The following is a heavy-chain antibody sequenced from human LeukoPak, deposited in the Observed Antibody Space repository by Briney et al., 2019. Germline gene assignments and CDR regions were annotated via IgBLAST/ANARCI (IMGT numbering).Heavy chain of an antibody. CDR1: GFTFSRYG. D-gene: IGHD2-15*01. J-gene: IGHJ4*02. CDR2: LSYDGRNS. Sequence: GGSLRLSCAASGFTFSRYGMHWVRHAPGKGLEGVAVLSYDGRNSNYVDSVKGRFTISRDNSKNTLYLQMNSLRSEDTAVYYCAKDGGGGSSYFDYWGQGTLVTVSA. V-gene: IGHV3-30*18. CDR3: AKDGGGGSSYFDY.